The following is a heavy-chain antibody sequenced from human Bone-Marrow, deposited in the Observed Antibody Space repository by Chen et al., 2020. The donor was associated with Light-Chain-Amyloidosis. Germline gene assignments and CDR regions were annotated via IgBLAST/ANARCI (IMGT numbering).Heavy chain of an antibody. CDR2: IASDGSSP. CDR3: AREGSVGRLDY. V-gene: IGHV3-74*01. J-gene: IGHJ4*02. Sequence: EVQVVESGGGVVPPGGSQRLSCVASGFSFRTYWMHWVRQVPGKGLVWVARIASDGSSPSYAGSVKGRFPISRDNAKNTLSLQMNSLRAEDTGLYYCAREGSVGRLDYWGPGTPVTVSA. CDR1: GFSFRTYW. D-gene: IGHD3-10*01.